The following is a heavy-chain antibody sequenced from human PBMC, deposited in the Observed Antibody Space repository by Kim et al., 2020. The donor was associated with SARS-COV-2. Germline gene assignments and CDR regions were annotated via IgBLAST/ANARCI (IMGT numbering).Heavy chain of an antibody. Sequence: SETLSLTCDVSGGSISGTNWWSWVRQPPGKGLEWIGEISHSGSTNYNPSLKSPVTISVDKSKNQFSMKLGSVTAADTAVYYCARWNVGDYNGNNAYHFDYWGQGTLVTVSS. CDR1: GGSISGTNW. D-gene: IGHD3-10*01. J-gene: IGHJ4*02. CDR3: ARWNVGDYNGNNAYHFDY. CDR2: ISHSGST. V-gene: IGHV4-4*02.